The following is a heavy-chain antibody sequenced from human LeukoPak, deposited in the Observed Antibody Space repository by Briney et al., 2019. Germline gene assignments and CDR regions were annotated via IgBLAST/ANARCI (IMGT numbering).Heavy chain of an antibody. V-gene: IGHV3-7*05. J-gene: IGHJ6*02. CDR2: IKQDGSEE. CDR1: GFTFSSYW. CDR3: ARARLTTYYYGMDV. D-gene: IGHD4-11*01. Sequence: GGSLRLSCAASGFTFSSYWMSWVRQAPGKGLEWVANIKQDGSEEYYVDSMKGRFTISRDNAKNSLYLQVNSLRAEDTAVYYCARARLTTYYYGMDVWGQGTTVTVSS.